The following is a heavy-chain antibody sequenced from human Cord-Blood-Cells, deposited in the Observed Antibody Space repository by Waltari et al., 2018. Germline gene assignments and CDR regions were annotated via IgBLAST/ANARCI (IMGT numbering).Heavy chain of an antibody. V-gene: IGHV4-34*01. CDR2: INPSGST. D-gene: IGHD2-2*01. CDR3: ARGGRYCSSTSCQNNWFDP. CDR1: GGSFSGYY. Sequence: QVQLQQWGAGLLKPSETLYLTCAVYGGSFSGYYWSWIRQPPGKGLEWIGEINPSGSTNYNPSIKSRVTISVDTSKNQFSLKLSSVTAADTAVYYCARGGRYCSSTSCQNNWFDPWGQGTLVTVSS. J-gene: IGHJ5*02.